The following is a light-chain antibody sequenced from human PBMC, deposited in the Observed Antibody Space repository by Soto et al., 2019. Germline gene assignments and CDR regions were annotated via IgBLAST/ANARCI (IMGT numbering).Light chain of an antibody. CDR3: LLSYSGVWV. V-gene: IGLV7-46*01. CDR2: DTS. CDR1: TGAVTSGHY. J-gene: IGLJ3*02. Sequence: QAVVTQEPSLTVSPGGTVILTCASSTGAVTSGHYPYWFQQKPGQAPRTLIYDTSSKHSWTPARLSGSLLGGKAALTLSGAQPEDEADYYCLLSYSGVWVFGGGTKLTVL.